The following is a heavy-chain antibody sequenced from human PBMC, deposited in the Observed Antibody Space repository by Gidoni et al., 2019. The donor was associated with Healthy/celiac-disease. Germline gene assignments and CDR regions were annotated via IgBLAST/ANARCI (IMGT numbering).Heavy chain of an antibody. V-gene: IGHV4-39*01. CDR1: GVPISSSSYY. J-gene: IGHJ4*02. CDR2: IYYSGST. Sequence: QLQLQESGPGLVKPSETLSLTCTVHGVPISSSSYYWGWIRQPPGKGLEWIGSIYYSGSTYYNPSLKSRVTISVDTSKNQFSLKLSSVTAADTAVYYCARLDDYGDYVDYWGQGTLVTVSS. D-gene: IGHD4-17*01. CDR3: ARLDDYGDYVDY.